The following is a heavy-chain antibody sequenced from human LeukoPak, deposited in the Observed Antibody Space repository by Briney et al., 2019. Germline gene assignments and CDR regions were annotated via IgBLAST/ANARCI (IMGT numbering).Heavy chain of an antibody. CDR3: ARNPVGGSTIFDY. CDR1: GDSVSSNSAA. CDR2: TYYRSKWYY. V-gene: IGHV6-1*01. J-gene: IGHJ4*02. D-gene: IGHD1-26*01. Sequence: SQTLSLTCAISGDSVSSNSAAWNWIRQSPSRGLEWLGRTYYRSKWYYDYAVAVKSRISINPDTSKNQFSLQLSSVTPEDTAVYYCARNPVGGSTIFDYWGQGTLVTVSS.